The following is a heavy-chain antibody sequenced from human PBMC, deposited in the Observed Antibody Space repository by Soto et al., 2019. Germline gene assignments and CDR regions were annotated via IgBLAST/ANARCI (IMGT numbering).Heavy chain of an antibody. Sequence: ESGPTLVNPTQTLTLTCTFSGFSLSTSGVGVGWIRQPPGKALEWLALIYWDDDKRYSPSLKSRLTITKDTSKNQVVLTMTNMDPVDTATYYCALNRDYDSSGYLNWFDPWGQGTLVTVSS. CDR3: ALNRDYDSSGYLNWFDP. D-gene: IGHD3-22*01. CDR2: IYWDDDK. V-gene: IGHV2-5*02. J-gene: IGHJ5*02. CDR1: GFSLSTSGVG.